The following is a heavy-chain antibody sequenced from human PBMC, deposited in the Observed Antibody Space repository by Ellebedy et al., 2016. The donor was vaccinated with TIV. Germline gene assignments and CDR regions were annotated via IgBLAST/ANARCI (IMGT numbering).Heavy chain of an antibody. V-gene: IGHV1-18*04. CDR3: ARVGSGELFY. D-gene: IGHD1-1*01. CDR2: ISAYDGKT. J-gene: IGHJ4*02. Sequence: ASVKVSCKTSGYTFSDFGITWVRQAPGQGLEWMGWISAYDGKTTYSPKFQDRVTMTTDTPASTGYMELRSLRSDDTAVYYCARVGSGELFYWGQGTLVRVSS. CDR1: GYTFSDFG.